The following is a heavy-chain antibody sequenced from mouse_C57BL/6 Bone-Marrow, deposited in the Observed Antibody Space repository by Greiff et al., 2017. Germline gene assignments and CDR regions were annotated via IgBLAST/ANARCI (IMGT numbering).Heavy chain of an antibody. V-gene: IGHV1-81*01. Sequence: VQLLQSGAELARPGASVKLSCKASGYTFTSYGISWVKQRTGQGLEWIGEIYPRSGNTYYNEKFKGKATLTADKSSSTAYMELRSLTSEDSAVYFCARLDYYGSSSFAYWGQGTLVTVSA. D-gene: IGHD1-1*01. J-gene: IGHJ3*01. CDR1: GYTFTSYG. CDR2: IYPRSGNT. CDR3: ARLDYYGSSSFAY.